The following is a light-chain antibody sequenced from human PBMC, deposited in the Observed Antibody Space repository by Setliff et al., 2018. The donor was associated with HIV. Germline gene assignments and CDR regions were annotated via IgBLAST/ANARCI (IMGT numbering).Light chain of an antibody. J-gene: IGLJ1*01. CDR1: SSDVGGYNY. V-gene: IGLV2-14*03. CDR3: GSFTSSSTFV. Sequence: QSALTQPASVSGSPGQSITISCTGTSSDVGGYNYVSWYQQHPGKAPKLMIYDVSNRPSGVSNRFSGSKSGNTASLTISGLQGEDEADYFCGSFTSSSTFVFGTGTKVTVL. CDR2: DVS.